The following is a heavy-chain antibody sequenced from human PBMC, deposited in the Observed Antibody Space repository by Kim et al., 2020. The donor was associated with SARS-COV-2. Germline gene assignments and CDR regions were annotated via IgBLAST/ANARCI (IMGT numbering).Heavy chain of an antibody. CDR1: GYSFTSYW. Sequence: GESLKISCKGSGYSFTSYWIGWVRQMPGKGLEWMGIIYPGDSDTRYSPSFQGQVTISADKSISTAYLQWSSLKASDTAMYYCARTYGSGSYWDDWFDPWGQGTLVTVSS. CDR2: IYPGDSDT. V-gene: IGHV5-51*01. D-gene: IGHD3-10*01. CDR3: ARTYGSGSYWDDWFDP. J-gene: IGHJ5*02.